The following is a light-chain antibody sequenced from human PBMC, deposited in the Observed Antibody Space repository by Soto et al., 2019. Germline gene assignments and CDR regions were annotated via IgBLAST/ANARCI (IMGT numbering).Light chain of an antibody. V-gene: IGLV2-23*02. CDR3: CSYAGSSTFVV. Sequence: QSALTQPASVSGSPGQSITISCTGTSSDVGRYNLVSWYQQHPGKAPQLMIFEVTKRPSGVSNRFSGSKSDNTASPTISGLLAADEADYYCCSYAGSSTFVVFGGGTKVTVL. CDR2: EVT. CDR1: SSDVGRYNL. J-gene: IGLJ2*01.